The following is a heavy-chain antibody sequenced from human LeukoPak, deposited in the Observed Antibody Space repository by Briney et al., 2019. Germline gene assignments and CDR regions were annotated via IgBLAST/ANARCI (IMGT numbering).Heavy chain of an antibody. CDR3: AREGQPHDAFDI. V-gene: IGHV3-53*01. D-gene: IGHD5-18*01. CDR2: IYSGGST. CDR1: GFTVSSNY. J-gene: IGHJ3*02. Sequence: SGGSPRLSCAASGFTVSSNYMSWVRQAPGKGLEWVSVIYSGGSTSYADSVKGRFTISRDNSKNTLYLQMNSLRAEDTAVYYCAREGQPHDAFDIWGQGTMVTVSS.